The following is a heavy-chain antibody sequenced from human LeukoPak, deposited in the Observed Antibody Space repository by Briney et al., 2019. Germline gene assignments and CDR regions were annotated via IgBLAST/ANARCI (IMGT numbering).Heavy chain of an antibody. CDR1: GFTFSNAW. CDR3: TTDPTPKWFGELSGTNWFDP. J-gene: IGHJ5*02. V-gene: IGHV3-15*01. D-gene: IGHD3-10*01. CDR2: IKSKTDGGTT. Sequence: GGSLRLSCAASGFTFSNAWMSWVRQAPGKGLEWVGRIKSKTDGGTTDYAAPVKGRFTISRDDSKNTLYLQMNSLKTEDTAVYYCTTDPTPKWFGELSGTNWFDPWGQGTLVTVSS.